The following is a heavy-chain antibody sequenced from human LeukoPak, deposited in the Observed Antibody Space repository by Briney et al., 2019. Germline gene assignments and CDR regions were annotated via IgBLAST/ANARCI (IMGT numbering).Heavy chain of an antibody. J-gene: IGHJ5*02. CDR2: INSDGSST. CDR3: ARDAGSYWFDP. Sequence: GGSLRLSCAASGFTFSSYSMNWVRQAPGKGLVWVSRINSDGSSTSYADSVKGRFTLSRDNAKNTLYLQMNSLRAEDTAVYYCARDAGSYWFDPWGQGTLVTVSS. D-gene: IGHD1-26*01. CDR1: GFTFSSYS. V-gene: IGHV3-74*01.